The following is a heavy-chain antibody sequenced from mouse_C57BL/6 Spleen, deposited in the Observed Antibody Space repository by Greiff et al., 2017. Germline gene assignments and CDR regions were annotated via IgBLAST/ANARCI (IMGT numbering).Heavy chain of an antibody. Sequence: EVQLQQSGPELVKPGASVKISCKASGYTFPDYYMNWVKQSHGKSLEWIGDINPNNGGTSYNQKFKGKATLTVDKSSSTAYMELRSLTSEDSAVYYCARRYYGSRDYYAMDYWGQGTSVTVSS. CDR2: INPNNGGT. D-gene: IGHD1-1*01. V-gene: IGHV1-26*01. CDR1: GYTFPDYY. CDR3: ARRYYGSRDYYAMDY. J-gene: IGHJ4*01.